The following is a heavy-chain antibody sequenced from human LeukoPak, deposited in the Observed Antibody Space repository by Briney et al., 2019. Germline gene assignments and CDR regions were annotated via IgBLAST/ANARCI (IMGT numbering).Heavy chain of an antibody. CDR1: GFTFSSYA. CDR3: AKGVGELDYFDY. V-gene: IGHV3-23*01. D-gene: IGHD3-10*01. J-gene: IGHJ4*02. CDR2: ISGSGDIT. Sequence: PGGSLRLSCAASGFTFSSYAMSWVRQAPGKGLEWVSAISGSGDITYLADSVKGRFTISRDNSKNTLYLQMNSLRAEDTAVYYCAKGVGELDYFDYWGQGTLVTVSS.